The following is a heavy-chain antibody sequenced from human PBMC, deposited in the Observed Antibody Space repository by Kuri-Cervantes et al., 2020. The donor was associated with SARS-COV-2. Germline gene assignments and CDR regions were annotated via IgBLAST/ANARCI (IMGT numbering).Heavy chain of an antibody. J-gene: IGHJ6*03. CDR3: ARADVGYCTGGVCYNGGGYYYYYMDV. D-gene: IGHD2-8*02. CDR2: IYYSGST. CDR1: GGSISSYY. V-gene: IGHV4-59*06. Sequence: SETLSLTCTVSGGSISSYYWSWIRQPPGKGLEWIGYIYYSGSTYYNPSLKSLVTISVDTSKNQFSLKLSSVTAADTAVYYCARADVGYCTGGVCYNGGGYYYYYMDVWGKGTTVTVSS.